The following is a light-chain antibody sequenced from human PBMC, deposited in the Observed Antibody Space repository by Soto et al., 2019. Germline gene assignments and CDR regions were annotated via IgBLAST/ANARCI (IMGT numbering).Light chain of an antibody. V-gene: IGKV1-9*01. CDR1: QGISSY. CDR3: QELNSYPFLT. Sequence: DIQLTQSPSFLSASVGDRVTITCRASQGISSYLAWYQQKPGKAPKLLIYDASTLQSGVPSRFSGSGPGTECTFTIGSRQPEDFATYYCQELNSYPFLTFGGGTKVEIK. J-gene: IGKJ4*01. CDR2: DAS.